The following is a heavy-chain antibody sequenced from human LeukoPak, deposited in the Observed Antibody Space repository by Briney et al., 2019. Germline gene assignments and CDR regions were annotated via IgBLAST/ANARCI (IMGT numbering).Heavy chain of an antibody. V-gene: IGHV1-69*05. CDR3: ARLGFGELSGAFDI. D-gene: IGHD3-10*01. Sequence: GASVKVSCKASGGTFSSYAISWVRQAPGQGLEWMGRIIPIFGTANYAQKFQGRVTITTDESTSTAYMELGSLRSEDTAVYYCARLGFGELSGAFDIWGQGTMVTVSS. CDR2: IIPIFGTA. CDR1: GGTFSSYA. J-gene: IGHJ3*02.